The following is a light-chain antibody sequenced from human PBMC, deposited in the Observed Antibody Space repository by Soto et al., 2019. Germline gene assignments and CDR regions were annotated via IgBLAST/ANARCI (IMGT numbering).Light chain of an antibody. CDR3: QESFFTLGT. Sequence: DIEMTQSPYSLSASVGDRVTITCRASQYIGDFLNWYQQTPGKAPKLLIFGASNLHIGVPSRFSGSGSGTEFTLTINNLQREDFATYYCQESFFTLGTFGRGTKV. CDR2: GAS. V-gene: IGKV1-39*01. CDR1: QYIGDF. J-gene: IGKJ1*01.